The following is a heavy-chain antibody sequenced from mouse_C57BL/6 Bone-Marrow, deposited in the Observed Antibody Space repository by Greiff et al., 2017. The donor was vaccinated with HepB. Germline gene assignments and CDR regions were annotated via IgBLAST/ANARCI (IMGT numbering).Heavy chain of an antibody. V-gene: IGHV3-6*01. J-gene: IGHJ4*01. Sequence: VQLKESGPGLVKPSQSLSLTCSVTGYSITSGYYWNWIRQFPENKLEWMGYISYDGSNNYNPSLKNRISITRDTSKNQFFLKLNSVTTEDTATYYCAREGDSNWAMDYWGQGTSVTVSS. CDR1: GYSITSGYY. CDR2: ISYDGSN. D-gene: IGHD2-5*01. CDR3: AREGDSNWAMDY.